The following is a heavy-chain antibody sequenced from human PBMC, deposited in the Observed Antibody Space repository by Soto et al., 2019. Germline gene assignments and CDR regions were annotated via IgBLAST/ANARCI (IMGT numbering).Heavy chain of an antibody. CDR2: IYWDDDK. CDR3: AHSPDYGDYSNWFDP. V-gene: IGHV2-5*02. CDR1: GFSLSTSGVG. Sequence: SGPTLVNPPQTLTLTCTFSGFSLSTSGVGVGWIRQPPGKALEWLALIYWDDDKRYSPSLKSRLTITKNTSKNQVVLTMTNMDPVDTATYYCAHSPDYGDYSNWFDPWGQGTLVTVSS. D-gene: IGHD4-17*01. J-gene: IGHJ5*02.